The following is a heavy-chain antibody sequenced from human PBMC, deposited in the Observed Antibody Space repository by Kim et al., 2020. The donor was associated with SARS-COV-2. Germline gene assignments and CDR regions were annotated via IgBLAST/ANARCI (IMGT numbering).Heavy chain of an antibody. J-gene: IGHJ6*02. CDR3: ASSGWDYYYYGMDV. D-gene: IGHD6-19*01. Sequence: ADSVNGRFTISRDNTKNTLYLQMNSLRAEDTAVYYCASSGWDYYYYGMDVWGQGTTVTVSS. V-gene: IGHV3-53*01.